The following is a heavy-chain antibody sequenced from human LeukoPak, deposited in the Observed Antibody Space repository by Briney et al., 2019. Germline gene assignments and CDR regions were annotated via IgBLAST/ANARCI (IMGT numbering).Heavy chain of an antibody. D-gene: IGHD3-10*01. J-gene: IGHJ6*02. CDR2: IYYSGST. Sequence: PSETLSLTCTVSGGSISSYYWSWIRQPPGKGLEWIGYIYYSGSTNYNPSLKSRVTISVDTSKNQFSLKLSSVTAADTAVYYCARGLRGYYGMDVWGQGTTVTVSS. V-gene: IGHV4-59*12. CDR1: GGSISSYY. CDR3: ARGLRGYYGMDV.